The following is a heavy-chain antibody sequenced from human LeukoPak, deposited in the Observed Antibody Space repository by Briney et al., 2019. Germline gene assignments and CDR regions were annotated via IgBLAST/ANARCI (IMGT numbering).Heavy chain of an antibody. CDR1: GGTFSIYA. Sequence: SSVKVSCKASGGTFSIYAISWVRQAPGQGLEWMGGIIPIFGTANYAQKFQGRVTITADKSTSTVYMELSSLRSEDTAVYYCASFIVVGPAFTQPRKDYFDYWGQGTLVTVSS. D-gene: IGHD2-2*01. V-gene: IGHV1-69*06. CDR2: IIPIFGTA. J-gene: IGHJ4*02. CDR3: ASFIVVGPAFTQPRKDYFDY.